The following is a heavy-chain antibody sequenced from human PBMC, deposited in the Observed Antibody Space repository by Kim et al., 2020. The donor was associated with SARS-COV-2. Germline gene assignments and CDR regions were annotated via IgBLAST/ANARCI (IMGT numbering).Heavy chain of an antibody. D-gene: IGHD6-19*01. CDR2: ISSSSSYI. J-gene: IGHJ4*02. Sequence: GGSLRLSCAASGFTFSSYSMNWVRQAPGKGLEWVSSISSSSSYIYYADSVKGRFTISRDNAKNSLYLQMNSLRAEDTAVYYCARVRRAYNSGPDTLSSGWPTEPVDYCGQGTLVTVSS. CDR3: ARVRRAYNSGPDTLSSGWPTEPVDY. CDR1: GFTFSSYS. V-gene: IGHV3-21*01.